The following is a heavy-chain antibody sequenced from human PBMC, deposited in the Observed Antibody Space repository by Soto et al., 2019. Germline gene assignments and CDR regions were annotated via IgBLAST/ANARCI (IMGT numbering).Heavy chain of an antibody. D-gene: IGHD3-9*01. CDR2: ICYDGSNK. CDR1: GFTFSSYG. CDR3: GVDNQCFGWLAYPCAASGLHV. J-gene: IGHJ6*02. V-gene: IGHV3-33*01. Sequence: QVPLVESGGGVVQPGRSLRLSCAASGFTFSSYGMHWVRQAPGKGLEWVAVICYDGSNKYYADSVKGRFTISRDNSKNALYRQMNRLGPRGTAVYYCGVDNQCFGWLAYPCAASGLHVLGQGTTVTVSS.